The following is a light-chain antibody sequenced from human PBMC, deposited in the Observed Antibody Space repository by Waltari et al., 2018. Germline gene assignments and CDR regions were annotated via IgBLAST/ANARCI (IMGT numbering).Light chain of an antibody. J-gene: IGKJ1*01. CDR1: QSVSSY. CDR2: SAS. CDR3: QQRSNWPRT. Sequence: EIVLTQSPATLSLSPGEMATLSCKASQSVSSYLAWYQQKPGQAPRRLLYSASNRATRLPARFSGSGSGTDFTLTISSLEPEDFAVYYCQQRSNWPRTFGQGTKVEI. V-gene: IGKV3-11*01.